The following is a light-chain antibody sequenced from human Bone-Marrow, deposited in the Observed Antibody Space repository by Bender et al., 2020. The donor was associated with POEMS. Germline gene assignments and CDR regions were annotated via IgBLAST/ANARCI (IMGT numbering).Light chain of an antibody. CDR1: SSDVGSYNY. CDR3: CSYAGSFWV. CDR2: DVY. J-gene: IGLJ3*02. Sequence: QSALTQPRSVSGSPGQSVTISCTGTSSDVGSYNYVSWYQQHPGKAPKLIIFDVYKRPSGVPGRFSGSKSGNTASLTISGLQAEDEADYHCCSYAGSFWVFGGGTKLTVL. V-gene: IGLV2-11*01.